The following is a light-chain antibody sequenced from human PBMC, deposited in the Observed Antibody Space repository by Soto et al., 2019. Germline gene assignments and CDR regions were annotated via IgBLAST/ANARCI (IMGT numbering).Light chain of an antibody. CDR2: GDI. V-gene: IGLV1-40*01. J-gene: IGLJ2*01. CDR1: SSNIGAGYD. CDR3: QSSDSSLSGVV. Sequence: QSVLTQPPSMSGAPGQRVTISCTGSSSNIGAGYDVHWYQQLPGTAPKLLISGDINRPSGVPDRFSGSKSGTSASLAITGLQAEDEADYYCQSSDSSLSGVVFGGGTKLTVL.